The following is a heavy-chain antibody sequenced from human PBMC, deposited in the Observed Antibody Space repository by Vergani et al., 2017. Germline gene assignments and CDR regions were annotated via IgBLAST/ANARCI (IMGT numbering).Heavy chain of an antibody. CDR2: INAGNGNT. CDR3: ARTYLGYCSSTSCRGTFDAFDI. J-gene: IGHJ3*02. D-gene: IGHD2-2*01. CDR1: GYTFTSYA. V-gene: IGHV1-3*01. Sequence: QVQLVQSGAEVKKPGASVKVSCKASGYTFTSYAMHWVRQAPGQRLEWMGWINAGNGNTKYSQKFQGRVTITRDTSASTAYMELSSLRSEDTAVYYCARTYLGYCSSTSCRGTFDAFDIWGQGTMVTVSS.